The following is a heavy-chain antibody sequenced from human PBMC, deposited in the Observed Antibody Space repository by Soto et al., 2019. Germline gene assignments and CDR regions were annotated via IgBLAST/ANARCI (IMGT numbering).Heavy chain of an antibody. V-gene: IGHV3-30*18. J-gene: IGHJ6*02. CDR2: ISYDGSNK. Sequence: GSLRLSCAASGFTFSSYGMHWVRQAPGKGLEWVAVISYDGSNKYYADSVKGRFTISRDNSKNTLYLQMNSLRAEDTAVYYCAKDLLRVVGATEYYYYGMDVWGQGTTVTVSS. CDR3: AKDLLRVVGATEYYYYGMDV. D-gene: IGHD1-26*01. CDR1: GFTFSSYG.